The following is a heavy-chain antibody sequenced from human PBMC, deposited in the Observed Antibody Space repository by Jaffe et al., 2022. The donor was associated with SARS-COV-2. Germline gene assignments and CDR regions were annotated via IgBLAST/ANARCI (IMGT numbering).Heavy chain of an antibody. CDR3: ARAYYYDSSGYDY. J-gene: IGHJ4*02. V-gene: IGHV4-34*01. Sequence: QVQLQQWGAGLLKPSETLSLTCAVYGGSFSGYYWSWIRQPPGKGLEWIGEINHSGSTNYNPSLKSRVTISVDTSKNQFSLKLSSVTAADTAVYYCARAYYYDSSGYDYWGQGTLVTVSS. D-gene: IGHD3-22*01. CDR2: INHSGST. CDR1: GGSFSGYY.